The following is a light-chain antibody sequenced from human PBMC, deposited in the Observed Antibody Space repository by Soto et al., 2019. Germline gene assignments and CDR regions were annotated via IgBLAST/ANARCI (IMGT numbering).Light chain of an antibody. Sequence: EIVLTQSPGTLSLSPGERATLSCRASQSVYINSLAWYQQKPGQPPRLLIYGASTRASAVPDRFNGSGSGADFALTITRLEPEDFAVYYCQKYGASPLTFRPGTRVD. CDR2: GAS. CDR3: QKYGASPLT. V-gene: IGKV3-20*01. J-gene: IGKJ3*01. CDR1: QSVYINS.